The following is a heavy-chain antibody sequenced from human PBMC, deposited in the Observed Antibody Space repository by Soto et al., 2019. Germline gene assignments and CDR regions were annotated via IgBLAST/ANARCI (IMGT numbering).Heavy chain of an antibody. CDR1: GFTVSSNY. J-gene: IGHJ6*02. CDR2: IYSGGST. D-gene: IGHD2-15*01. Sequence: VGSLRLSGAASGFTVSSNYMSWVRQAPGKGLEWVSVIYSGGSTYYADSVKGRFTISRDNSKNTLYLQMNSLRAEDTAVYYCARAPGYCSGGSCYPYYYGMDVWGQGTTVTVSS. V-gene: IGHV3-53*01. CDR3: ARAPGYCSGGSCYPYYYGMDV.